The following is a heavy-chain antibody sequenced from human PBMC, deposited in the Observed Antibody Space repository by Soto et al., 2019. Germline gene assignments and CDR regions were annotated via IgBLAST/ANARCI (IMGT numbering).Heavy chain of an antibody. CDR3: TRDLRYCRRSSCYNVYYYMDV. CDR2: IYSGGST. D-gene: IGHD2-2*02. V-gene: IGHV3-53*04. CDR1: GFTVSSNY. Sequence: EVQLVESGGGLVQPGGSLRLSCAASGFTVSSNYMSWVRQAPGKGLEWVSVIYSGGSTYSADSVKGRFTISRHSSENTVYLQMNSLRAEDTAVYYCTRDLRYCRRSSCYNVYYYMDVWGKGTTVTVSS. J-gene: IGHJ6*03.